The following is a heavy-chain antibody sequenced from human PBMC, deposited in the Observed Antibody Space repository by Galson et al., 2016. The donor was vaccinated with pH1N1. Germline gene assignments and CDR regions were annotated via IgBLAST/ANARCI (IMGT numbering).Heavy chain of an antibody. Sequence: SVKVSCKASRFTFSNHGINWVRQAPGQGLEWMGWINTKTGNPTYAQGFTGRFVFSLDTSVNTAYLQVNSLKAHDTAVYYCARETPSPSPTVLRYFDWSRGLSAFDMWGRGTLVTVSS. CDR3: ARETPSPSPTVLRYFDWSRGLSAFDM. D-gene: IGHD3-9*01. CDR1: RFTFSNHG. J-gene: IGHJ3*02. CDR2: INTKTGNP. V-gene: IGHV7-4-1*02.